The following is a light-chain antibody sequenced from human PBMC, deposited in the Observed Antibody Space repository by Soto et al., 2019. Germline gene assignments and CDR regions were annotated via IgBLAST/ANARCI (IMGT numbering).Light chain of an antibody. V-gene: IGLV2-23*02. Sequence: QSALTQPASVSGSPGQSITISCTGTSSDVGSYNLVSWYQQQPGKAPKLMISEVIKRPSGVSHRFSGSKSGNTASLTISGLQAEDEADYYCCSYAGSTAFVVFSGGTKLTVL. CDR3: CSYAGSTAFVV. J-gene: IGLJ2*01. CDR1: SSDVGSYNL. CDR2: EVI.